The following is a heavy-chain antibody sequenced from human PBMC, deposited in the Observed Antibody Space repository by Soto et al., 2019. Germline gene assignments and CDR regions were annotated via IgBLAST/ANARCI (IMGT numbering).Heavy chain of an antibody. CDR1: GYTFTSYG. V-gene: IGHV1-18*01. D-gene: IGHD1-26*01. CDR2: ISAYNGNT. CDR3: ARASGSSYWFVP. Sequence: QVQLVQSGAEVKKPGASVKVSCKASGYTFTSYGISWVRQAPGQGLEWMGWISAYNGNTNYAQKLQGRVTMTTDTATSKAYKELRSLRSDDTAVFYCARASGSSYWFVPCGQGTLVTVSS. J-gene: IGHJ5*02.